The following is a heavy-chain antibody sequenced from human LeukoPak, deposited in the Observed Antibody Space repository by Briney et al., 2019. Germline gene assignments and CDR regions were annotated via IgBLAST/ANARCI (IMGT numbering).Heavy chain of an antibody. CDR3: ARFTDSGWSDFDY. CDR2: INPDSGGS. D-gene: IGHD6-19*01. J-gene: IGHJ4*02. CDR1: GYTFSAFY. V-gene: IGHV1-2*02. Sequence: ASVKVSCKTSGYTFSAFYMHWVRQAPGQGPEWMGWINPDSGGSEYGQKFQGRVTFTSDTSSTTIYMEVRSLKSDDTAVYYCARFTDSGWSDFDYWGQGTLVTVSS.